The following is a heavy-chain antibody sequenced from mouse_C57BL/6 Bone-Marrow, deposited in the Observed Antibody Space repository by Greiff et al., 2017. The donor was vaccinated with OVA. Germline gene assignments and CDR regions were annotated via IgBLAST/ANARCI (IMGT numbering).Heavy chain of an antibody. V-gene: IGHV7-3*01. CDR2: IRNKANGYTT. Sequence: EVMLVESGGGLVQPGGSLSLSCAASGFTFTDYYMSWVRQPPGKALEWLGFIRNKANGYTTEYSASVKGRFTISRDNSQSILYLQMNALRAEDSATYYCARYTAQAPFAYWGQGTLVTVSA. CDR1: GFTFTDYY. J-gene: IGHJ3*01. CDR3: ARYTAQAPFAY. D-gene: IGHD3-2*02.